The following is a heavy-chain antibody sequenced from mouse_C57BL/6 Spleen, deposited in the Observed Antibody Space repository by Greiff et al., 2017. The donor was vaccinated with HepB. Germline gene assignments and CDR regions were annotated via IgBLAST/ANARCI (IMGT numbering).Heavy chain of an antibody. V-gene: IGHV1-42*01. CDR1: GYSFTGYY. CDR2: INPSTGGT. CDR3: ARSRYYYGSSGWYFDV. Sequence: VQLKQSGPELVKPGASVKISCKASGYSFTGYYMNWVKQSPEKSLEWIGEINPSTGGTTYNQKFKAKATLTVDKSSSTAYMQLKSLTSEDSAVYCCARSRYYYGSSGWYFDVWGTGTTVTVSS. J-gene: IGHJ1*03. D-gene: IGHD1-1*01.